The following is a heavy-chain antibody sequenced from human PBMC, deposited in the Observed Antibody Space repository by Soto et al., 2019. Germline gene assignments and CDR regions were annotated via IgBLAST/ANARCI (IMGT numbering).Heavy chain of an antibody. CDR2: IKSKTDGGTT. CDR1: GFTFSNAW. J-gene: IGHJ6*03. CDR3: TTGGDHFPSGYYYYYYMDV. D-gene: IGHD2-21*02. Sequence: EVQLVESGGGLVKPGGSLRLSCAASGFTFSNAWMSWVRQAPGKGLEWVGRIKSKTDGGTTDYAAPVKGRFTISRDDSKNTLYLQMNSLKTEDTAVYYCTTGGDHFPSGYYYYYYMDVWGKGTTVTVSS. V-gene: IGHV3-15*01.